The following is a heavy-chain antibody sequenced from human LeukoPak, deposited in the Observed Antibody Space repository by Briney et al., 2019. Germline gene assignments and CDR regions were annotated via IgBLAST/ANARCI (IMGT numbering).Heavy chain of an antibody. D-gene: IGHD6-13*01. V-gene: IGHV1-69*13. J-gene: IGHJ6*02. CDR3: ARSMEQLDYYYYYGMDV. CDR1: GGTFSSYA. Sequence: ASVKVSCKASGGTFSSYAISWVRQAPGQGLEWMGGIIPIFGTANYAQKFQGRVTITADESTSTAYMELSSLRSEDTAVYYCARSMEQLDYYYYYGMDVWGQGTTFTVSS. CDR2: IIPIFGTA.